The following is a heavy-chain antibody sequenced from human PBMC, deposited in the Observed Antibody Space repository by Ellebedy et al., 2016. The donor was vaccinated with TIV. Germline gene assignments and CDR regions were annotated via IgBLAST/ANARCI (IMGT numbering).Heavy chain of an antibody. Sequence: ETLSLXCAVYGGSFSGYYWSWIRQAPGKGLEWVSSISSSSSYIYYADSVKGRFTISRDNAKNSLYLQMNSLRAEDTAVYYCARESYYYDSSGYHRAEFDYWGQGTLVTVSS. CDR1: GGSFSGYY. CDR2: ISSSSSYI. CDR3: ARESYYYDSSGYHRAEFDY. J-gene: IGHJ4*02. D-gene: IGHD3-22*01. V-gene: IGHV3-21*01.